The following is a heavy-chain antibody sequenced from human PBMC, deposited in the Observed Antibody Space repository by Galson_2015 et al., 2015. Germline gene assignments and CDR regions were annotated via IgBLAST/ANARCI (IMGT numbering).Heavy chain of an antibody. D-gene: IGHD1-14*01. J-gene: IGHJ4*02. Sequence: SLRLSCAASGFTFSSYAMSRVRQTPEKGLQWVAKIKYDGSQTFYVDSVKGRFTISRDNAENSLDLQMNSLRADDTAVYYCARDANRGGEFDYWGQGALVTVSS. CDR1: GFTFSSYA. CDR2: IKYDGSQT. CDR3: ARDANRGGEFDY. V-gene: IGHV3-7*03.